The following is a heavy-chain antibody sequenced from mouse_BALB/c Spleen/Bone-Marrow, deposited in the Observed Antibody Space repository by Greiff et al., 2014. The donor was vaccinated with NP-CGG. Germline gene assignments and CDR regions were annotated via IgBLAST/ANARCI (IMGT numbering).Heavy chain of an antibody. V-gene: IGHV3-5*02. CDR1: GISITTGNYR. CDR3: ARGAMITTGYFDY. J-gene: IGHJ2*01. D-gene: IGHD2-4*01. CDR2: IYYSGTI. Sequence: EVKLMESGPGLVKPSQTGSLTCTVTGISITTGNYRWSWIRQFPGNKLEWIGYIYYSGTITYNPSLTSRTTITRDTSKNQFFLEMNSLTAEDTATYYCARGAMITTGYFDYWGQGTTLTVSS.